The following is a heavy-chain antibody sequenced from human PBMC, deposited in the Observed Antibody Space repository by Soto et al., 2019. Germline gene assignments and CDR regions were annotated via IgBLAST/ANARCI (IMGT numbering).Heavy chain of an antibody. CDR3: ARDGGVQARFDP. Sequence: QVQLVQSGAEVKKPGASVKVSCKASGYTFTSYGISWVRQAPGQGLEWMGWISAYNGNTNYAQKPQGRDTMTTEKSTTTAYTDLRSLRSDDTAVYYCARDGGVQARFDPWGQGTLVSVSS. CDR1: GYTFTSYG. V-gene: IGHV1-18*01. J-gene: IGHJ5*02. D-gene: IGHD2-8*02. CDR2: ISAYNGNT.